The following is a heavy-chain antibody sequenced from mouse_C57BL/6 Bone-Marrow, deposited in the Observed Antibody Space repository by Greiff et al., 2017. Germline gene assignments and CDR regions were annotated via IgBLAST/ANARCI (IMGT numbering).Heavy chain of an antibody. V-gene: IGHV5-4*03. CDR2: ISDGGSYT. Sequence: EVKVEESGEGLVKPGGSLKLSCAASGFTFSSYAMSWVRQTPEKRLEWVATISDGGSYTYYPDNVKGRSTISRDNAKNNPYLQMSHLKTEDTAVYYCARITTPDLDVWGTGTTITVSS. CDR3: ARITTPDLDV. J-gene: IGHJ1*03. CDR1: GFTFSSYA. D-gene: IGHD1-1*01.